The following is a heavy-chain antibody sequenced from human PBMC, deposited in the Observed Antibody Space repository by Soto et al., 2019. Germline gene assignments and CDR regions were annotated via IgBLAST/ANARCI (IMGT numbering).Heavy chain of an antibody. CDR2: ISGSGGST. CDR1: GFTFSSYA. Sequence: PGGSLRLSCAASGFTFSSYAMSWVRQAPGKGLEWVSGISGSGGSTYYADSVKGQFTISRDNSKNTLYLQMNSLRAEDTAVYYCAKHRAPTRRFYDLPDYWGQGTLVTVSS. J-gene: IGHJ4*02. D-gene: IGHD3-3*01. V-gene: IGHV3-23*01. CDR3: AKHRAPTRRFYDLPDY.